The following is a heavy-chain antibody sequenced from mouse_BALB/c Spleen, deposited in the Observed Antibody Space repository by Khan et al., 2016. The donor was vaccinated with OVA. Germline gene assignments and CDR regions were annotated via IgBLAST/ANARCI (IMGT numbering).Heavy chain of an antibody. J-gene: IGHJ4*01. D-gene: IGHD2-10*01. CDR1: GFSLTNYG. V-gene: IGHV2-6-1*01. Sequence: VELVESGPGLVAPSQSLSITCTLSGFSLTNYGIHWVRQPPGKGLEWLVMIWSDGSTTYNSALKSRLSISKDNSKSQVFLKMNSLQTDDTAMYYCARQPYYHYNIMDYWGQGTSVTVSS. CDR2: IWSDGST. CDR3: ARQPYYHYNIMDY.